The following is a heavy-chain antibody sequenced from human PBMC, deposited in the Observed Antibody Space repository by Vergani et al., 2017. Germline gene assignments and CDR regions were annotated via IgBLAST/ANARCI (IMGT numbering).Heavy chain of an antibody. D-gene: IGHD6-6*01. CDR2: IYYSGST. V-gene: IGHV4-39*01. J-gene: IGHJ5*02. CDR3: ASLGGYSSSSGRFDP. CDR1: GGSISSSSYY. Sequence: QLQLQESGPGLVKPSETLSLTCTVSGGSISSSSYYWGWIRQPPGKGLEWIGSIYYSGSTYYNPSLKSRVTISVDTSKNQFSLKLSSVTAADTAVYYCASLGGYSSSSGRFDPWGQGTLVTVSS.